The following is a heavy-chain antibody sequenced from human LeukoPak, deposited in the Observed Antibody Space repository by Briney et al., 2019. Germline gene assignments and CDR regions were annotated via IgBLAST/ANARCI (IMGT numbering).Heavy chain of an antibody. V-gene: IGHV3-53*01. J-gene: IGHJ5*02. Sequence: GGSLRLSCAASGFTVSSKYMSWVRQAPGKGLEWVSVIYSGGSTYYADSVKGRFTISRDNSKNTLYLQMNSLRAEDTAVYYCAREASYYNWFDPWGQGTLVTVSS. CDR3: AREASYYNWFDP. CDR1: GFTVSSKY. D-gene: IGHD3-10*01. CDR2: IYSGGST.